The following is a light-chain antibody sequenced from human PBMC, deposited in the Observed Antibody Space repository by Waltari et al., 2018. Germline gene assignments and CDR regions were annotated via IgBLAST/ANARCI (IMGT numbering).Light chain of an antibody. CDR2: GAS. J-gene: IGKJ1*01. V-gene: IGKV3-20*01. Sequence: EIVFTQSPGTLSLSTGERVTLSCRASQSFSSNYLAWYQKKPGQSPSLLIYGASRRATGIPDRFSGSGSGTDFTLTISRLEPEDSAHYYCQYYGNSQTFGQGTKVEIK. CDR1: QSFSSNY. CDR3: QYYGNSQT.